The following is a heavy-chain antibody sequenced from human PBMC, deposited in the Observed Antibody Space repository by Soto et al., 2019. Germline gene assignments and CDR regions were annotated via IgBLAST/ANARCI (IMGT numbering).Heavy chain of an antibody. J-gene: IGHJ5*02. Sequence: APVKVSCKASGYTFTENQIHWLRRAPGQRLQWLGRIDPMSGDTTFAPTFQGRVTMTRDTSTNTAYLELTRLTSDDTAIDSCARRGLLCYMRSCLDPWDLGTMVTVSS. D-gene: IGHD3-10*01. V-gene: IGHV1-2*02. CDR3: ARRGLLCYMRSCLDP. CDR1: GYTFTENQ. CDR2: IDPMSGDT.